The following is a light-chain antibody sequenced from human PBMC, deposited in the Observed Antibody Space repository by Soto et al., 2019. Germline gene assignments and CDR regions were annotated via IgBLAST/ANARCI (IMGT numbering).Light chain of an antibody. Sequence: QSVLTQPPSASGSPGQSVAISCTGTSIDVGGNNYVSWYQQHPGKAPKLMVYEVTKRPSGVPDRFSGSKSGNTASLTVSGLQAEDEADYYCSSYAGSNNVIFGGGTKVTVL. V-gene: IGLV2-8*01. CDR2: EVT. CDR3: SSYAGSNNVI. CDR1: SIDVGGNNY. J-gene: IGLJ2*01.